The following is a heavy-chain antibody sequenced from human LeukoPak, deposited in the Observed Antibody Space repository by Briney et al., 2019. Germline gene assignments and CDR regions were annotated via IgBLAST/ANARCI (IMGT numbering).Heavy chain of an antibody. CDR2: INHSGST. V-gene: IGHV4-34*01. Sequence: SETLSLTCAVYGGSFGVYYWSWIRQPPGKGLEWSGEINHSGSTNYNPSLKSRVTISVDKSKNQFSLKLSSVTAADTAVYYCARRTTVTIPFGYWGQGTLVTVSS. D-gene: IGHD4-11*01. CDR1: GGSFGVYY. CDR3: ARRTTVTIPFGY. J-gene: IGHJ4*02.